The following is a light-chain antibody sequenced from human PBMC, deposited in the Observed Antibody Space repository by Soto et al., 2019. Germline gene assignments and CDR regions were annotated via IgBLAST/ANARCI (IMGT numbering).Light chain of an antibody. J-gene: IGKJ1*01. CDR3: QQYDTSWT. V-gene: IGKV3-20*01. CDR2: AAS. CDR1: QDVRRSQ. Sequence: EIVLTRSPGTLSLSPGDTATLSCRASQDVRRSQLAWYQQKPGQAPSLLIYAASARATGIPDRFSGSGSGTDFTLTISRLQPEDFAVYFCQQYDTSWTFGQGTKVEIK.